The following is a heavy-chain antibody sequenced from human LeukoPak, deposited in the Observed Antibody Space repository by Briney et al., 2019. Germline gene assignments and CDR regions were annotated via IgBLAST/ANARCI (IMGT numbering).Heavy chain of an antibody. CDR3: ARTYCSGGSCHFDY. V-gene: IGHV4-59*08. CDR2: IYYSGNT. Sequence: PSETLSLTCTVSGGSISSYYWSWIRQPPGKGLEWIGCIYYSGNTDSNPSLKSRVTISVDTSKNQFSLKLSSVTAADTAVYYCARTYCSGGSCHFDYWGQGTLVSVSS. D-gene: IGHD2-15*01. J-gene: IGHJ4*02. CDR1: GGSISSYY.